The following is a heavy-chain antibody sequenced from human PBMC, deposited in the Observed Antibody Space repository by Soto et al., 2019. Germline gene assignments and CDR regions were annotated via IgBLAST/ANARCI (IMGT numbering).Heavy chain of an antibody. CDR3: ARATRMTTMIDY. CDR2: VYYSGGT. Sequence: SETLSLTCTVSNDSISSYYWSWIRQPPGKGLEWIGYVYYSGGTKYNPSLKSRLTMSLDMSKKQFSLRLTSVTAADTAVYFCARATRMTTMIDYWGQGTQVTVSS. CDR1: NDSISSYY. D-gene: IGHD4-17*01. J-gene: IGHJ4*02. V-gene: IGHV4-59*01.